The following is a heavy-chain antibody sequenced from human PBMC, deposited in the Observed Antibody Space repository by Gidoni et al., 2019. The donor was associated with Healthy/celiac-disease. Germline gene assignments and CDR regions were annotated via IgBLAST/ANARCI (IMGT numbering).Heavy chain of an antibody. J-gene: IGHJ3*02. D-gene: IGHD2-2*01. Sequence: QLQLQESGPGLVKPAETRSLTCTVSGGSISSSSYYWGWIRQPPGKGLEWIGSIYYSGSTYYNPSLKSRVTISLDTSKNQFSLKLSSVTAADTAVYYCARHGAYCSSTSCLGSDAFDIWGQGTMVTVSS. CDR2: IYYSGST. CDR3: ARHGAYCSSTSCLGSDAFDI. CDR1: GGSISSSSYY. V-gene: IGHV4-39*01.